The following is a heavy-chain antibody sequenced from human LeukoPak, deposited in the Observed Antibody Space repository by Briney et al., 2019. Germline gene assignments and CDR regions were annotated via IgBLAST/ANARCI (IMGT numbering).Heavy chain of an antibody. CDR2: ISSSGYI. J-gene: IGHJ4*02. Sequence: GGSLRLSCAASGFTFSSCSMNWVRQAPGKGLEWVSSISSSGYIYYADSVKGRFTISRDNAKNSLYLQMNSLKAEDTAVYYCARSPSGPHWGQGTLVTVSS. CDR3: ARSPSGPH. CDR1: GFTFSSCS. D-gene: IGHD3-10*01. V-gene: IGHV3-21*01.